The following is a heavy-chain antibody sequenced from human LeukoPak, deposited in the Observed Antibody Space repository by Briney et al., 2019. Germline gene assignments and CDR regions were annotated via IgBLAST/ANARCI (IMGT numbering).Heavy chain of an antibody. D-gene: IGHD3-3*01. V-gene: IGHV3-7*03. CDR1: GFTFSSFW. CDR2: IRKDGSLQ. J-gene: IGHJ4*02. CDR3: TRVSGGYDLSDC. Sequence: GGSLRLSCAASGFTFSSFWMSWVRQAPGKGLEWVANIRKDGSLQYYVDSVEGRFTISRDNAKNSLYLQMNSLRADDTAVYCTRVSGGYDLSDCWGQGTLVTVSS.